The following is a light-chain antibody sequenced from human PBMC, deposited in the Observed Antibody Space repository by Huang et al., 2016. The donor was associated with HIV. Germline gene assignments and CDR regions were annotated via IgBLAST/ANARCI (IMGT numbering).Light chain of an antibody. V-gene: IGKV3-20*01. Sequence: PGDRATLSCRASLSVTSNFLAWYQQRPGQAPRLLIYGASSRATDIPVRISGTGSGTDFTLTISRLEPEDFAVYYFQQYASSPGTFGQGTKVEI. CDR3: QQYASSPGT. J-gene: IGKJ1*01. CDR2: GAS. CDR1: LSVTSNF.